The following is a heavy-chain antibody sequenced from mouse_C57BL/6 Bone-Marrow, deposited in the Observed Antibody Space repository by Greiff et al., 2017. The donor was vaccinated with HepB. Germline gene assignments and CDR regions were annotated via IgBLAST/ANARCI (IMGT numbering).Heavy chain of an antibody. CDR2: SRNKANDYTT. V-gene: IGHV7-1*01. Sequence: DVMLVESGGGLVQSGRSLRLSCATSGFTFSDFYMEWVRQAPGKGLEWIAASRNKANDYTTEYSASVKGRFIVSRDTSQSILYLQMNALRAEDTAIYYCARDFYYDYEGFAYWGQGTLVTVSA. D-gene: IGHD2-4*01. J-gene: IGHJ3*01. CDR3: ARDFYYDYEGFAY. CDR1: GFTFSDFY.